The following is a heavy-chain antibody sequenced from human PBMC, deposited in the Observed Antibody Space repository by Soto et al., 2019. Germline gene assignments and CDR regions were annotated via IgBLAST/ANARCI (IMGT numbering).Heavy chain of an antibody. V-gene: IGHV4-59*01. CDR3: ARSGSGSGWFDP. J-gene: IGHJ5*02. CDR2: IYYSGST. Sequence: SETLSLTCTVSGGSISSYYWSWIRQPPGKGLEWIGYIYYSGSTNYNPSLKSRVTISVDTSKNQFSLKLSSATAADTAVYYCARSGSGSGWFDPWGQGTLVTVSS. D-gene: IGHD3-10*01. CDR1: GGSISSYY.